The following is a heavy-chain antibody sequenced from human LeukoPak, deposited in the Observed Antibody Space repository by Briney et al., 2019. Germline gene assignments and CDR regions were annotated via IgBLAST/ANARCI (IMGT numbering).Heavy chain of an antibody. V-gene: IGHV7-4-1*02. CDR1: GYTFTSYA. J-gene: IGHJ3*02. CDR3: ARGDSSGWFVEAFDI. CDR2: INTNTGNP. Sequence: ASVKVSCTASGYTFTSYAMNWVRQAPGQGLKGMGWINTNTGNPTYAQGFTGRFVFSLDTSVSTAYLQISSLKAEDTAVYYCARGDSSGWFVEAFDIWGQGTMVTVSS. D-gene: IGHD6-19*01.